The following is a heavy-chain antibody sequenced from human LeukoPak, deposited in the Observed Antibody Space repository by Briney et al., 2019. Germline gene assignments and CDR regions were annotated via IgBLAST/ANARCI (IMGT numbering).Heavy chain of an antibody. Sequence: SETLSLTCTVSGGSISSGGYCWSWIRQHPGKGLEWIGYVCHDGGTSYNPSLKSRVTVAIDTSKNQFTLKLNSVTAADTAVFYCAKEVRDSGGYNGWFEPWGQGTLVTVSS. D-gene: IGHD2-15*01. CDR3: AKEVRDSGGYNGWFEP. CDR1: GGSISSGGYC. V-gene: IGHV4-31*03. CDR2: VCHDGGT. J-gene: IGHJ5*02.